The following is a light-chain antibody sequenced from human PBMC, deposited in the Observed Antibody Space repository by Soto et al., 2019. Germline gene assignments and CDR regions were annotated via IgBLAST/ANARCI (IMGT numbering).Light chain of an antibody. CDR3: AAWDDSLSGPV. J-gene: IGLJ3*02. Sequence: QSVLTQPPSASGTPGQGVTISCSGSSSNIGSNYVFWYQQLPGTAPKLLIYSTNQRPSGVPDRFSGSKSGTSASLAISGLRSEDEAAYYCAAWDDSLSGPVFGGGTTLTVL. CDR2: STN. V-gene: IGLV1-47*02. CDR1: SSNIGSNY.